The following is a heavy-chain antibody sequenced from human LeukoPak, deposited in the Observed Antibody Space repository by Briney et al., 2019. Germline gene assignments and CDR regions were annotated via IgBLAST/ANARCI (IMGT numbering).Heavy chain of an antibody. D-gene: IGHD3-3*01. J-gene: IGHJ4*02. Sequence: GRSLRLSCAASGFTFEDYGVHWVRQAPGKGLEWVAVISYEGTNKYYADSVKDRFTISRDYSKNTLYLQMNSLRAEDTALYYCAKRSAYSFDYWGQGTLVTVSS. CDR2: ISYEGTNK. CDR1: GFTFEDYG. V-gene: IGHV3-30*18. CDR3: AKRSAYSFDY.